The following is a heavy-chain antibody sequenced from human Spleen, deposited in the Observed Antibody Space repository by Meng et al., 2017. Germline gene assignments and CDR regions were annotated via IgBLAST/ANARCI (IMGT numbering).Heavy chain of an antibody. V-gene: IGHV4-31*03. CDR3: VRSSGWVRTGFDP. CDR1: GGSISSGGYY. D-gene: IGHD6-19*01. J-gene: IGHJ5*02. Sequence: QVQLQESGPGLVKPSQTLSLTCTVSGGSISSGGYYWSWIRQHPGKGLEWIGYIHYSGSTYYNPSLKTRVSISIDMSKSQFSLKLTSVTAADTAVYYCVRSSGWVRTGFDPWGQGTLVTVSS. CDR2: IHYSGST.